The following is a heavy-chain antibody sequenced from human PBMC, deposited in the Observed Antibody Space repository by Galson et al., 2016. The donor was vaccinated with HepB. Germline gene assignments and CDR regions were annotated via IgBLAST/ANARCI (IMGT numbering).Heavy chain of an antibody. V-gene: IGHV3-30*04. J-gene: IGHJ3*01. CDR1: GFTFSSFT. Sequence: SLRLSCAASGFTFSSFTMHLVRRAPGTGLEWLALVSPDGDKGYYADSVKGRFSISRDNSRNTLYLHINSLRPDDTATYFCARARVVTGIYDAFNVWGQGTVVTVAS. CDR2: VSPDGDKG. D-gene: IGHD2-21*02. CDR3: ARARVVTGIYDAFNV.